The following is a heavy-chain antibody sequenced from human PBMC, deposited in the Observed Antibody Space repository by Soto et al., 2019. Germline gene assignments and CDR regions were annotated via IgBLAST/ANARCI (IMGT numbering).Heavy chain of an antibody. Sequence: GGSLRLSCAATGFTFSNFWMSWVRLAPGKGLEWVANIKQDGSEKYYVDSVRGRFTISRDNAKNSLYLQINNLRAEDTAVYYCARDRVDYGGNYVSYYYGMDVWGQGTTVTVSS. CDR1: GFTFSNFW. V-gene: IGHV3-7*01. J-gene: IGHJ6*02. D-gene: IGHD4-17*01. CDR2: IKQDGSEK. CDR3: ARDRVDYGGNYVSYYYGMDV.